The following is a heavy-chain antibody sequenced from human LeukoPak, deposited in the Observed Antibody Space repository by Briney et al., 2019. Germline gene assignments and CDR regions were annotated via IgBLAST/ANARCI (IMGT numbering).Heavy chain of an antibody. CDR3: ARGPNSNWSGLDF. Sequence: GGSLRLSCTASGFSFSGHLMHWARQLPGKGLVWVSRISPTGSTTSYADSVKGRFTVSRDNAKNTLYLQVNNLRAEDTAVYYCARGPNSNWSGLDFWGQGTLLTVSS. CDR1: GFSFSGHL. J-gene: IGHJ4*02. CDR2: ISPTGSTT. D-gene: IGHD6-6*01. V-gene: IGHV3-74*01.